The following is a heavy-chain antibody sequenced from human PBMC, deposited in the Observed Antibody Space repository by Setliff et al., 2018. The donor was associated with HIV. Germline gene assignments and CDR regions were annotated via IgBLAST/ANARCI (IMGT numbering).Heavy chain of an antibody. CDR3: ARVRLRVPPSIFDY. D-gene: IGHD2-2*01. CDR2: INHSGIT. V-gene: IGHV4-34*01. CDR1: GASFGGYY. Sequence: SETLSLTCAVYGASFGGYYWAWIRQSPGTGLEWIGEINHSGITNYNPTLKGRVTISTDTSKNQFSLRLNSVTAADTAVYYCARVRLRVPPSIFDYWGQGALVTVSS. J-gene: IGHJ4*02.